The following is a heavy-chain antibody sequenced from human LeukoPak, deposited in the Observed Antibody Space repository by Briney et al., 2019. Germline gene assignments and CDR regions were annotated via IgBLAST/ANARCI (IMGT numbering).Heavy chain of an antibody. CDR3: AKAAAAPGFDF. J-gene: IGHJ4*02. CDR1: GFTFSSYA. D-gene: IGHD6-13*01. CDR2: VGGSGGNI. V-gene: IGHV3-23*01. Sequence: GGSLRLSCAASGFTFSSYAMSWVRKAPGKGLEWVSSVGGSGGNIFYADSVKGRFTISRDNSNNTLFLQMNSLRAGDTAVYYCAKAAAAPGFDFWGQGTLVTVSS.